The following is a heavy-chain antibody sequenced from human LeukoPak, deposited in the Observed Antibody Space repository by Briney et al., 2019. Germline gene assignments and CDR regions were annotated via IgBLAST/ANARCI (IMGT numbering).Heavy chain of an antibody. D-gene: IGHD1-1*01. CDR1: VYTFTGYY. CDR3: ARARIPVTGTRVLDY. Sequence: EASVKDSCKPSVYTFTGYYIYWVRQAPGQGLEWMGRISPNNGGTNYAQKFQGRVTMTRDTSISTADMELNRLRSDDTAVYYCARARIPVTGTRVLDYWGQGTLVTVSS. CDR2: ISPNNGGT. V-gene: IGHV1-2*06. J-gene: IGHJ4*02.